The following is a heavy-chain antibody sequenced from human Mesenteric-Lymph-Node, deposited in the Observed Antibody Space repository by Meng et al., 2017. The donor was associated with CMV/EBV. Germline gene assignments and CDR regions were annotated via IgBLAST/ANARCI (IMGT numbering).Heavy chain of an antibody. CDR2: IYPDDSDT. Sequence: GESLKISCKGSGYIFTTYWIAWVRQMPGKGLEWMGIIYPDDSDTRYSRSFQGQVTISADKSINTAYLQWSSLEASDTALYYCARTMAPGRWLQHNYFDPWGQGTLVTVSS. CDR3: ARTMAPGRWLQHNYFDP. D-gene: IGHD5-24*01. CDR1: GYIFTTYW. V-gene: IGHV5-51*01. J-gene: IGHJ5*02.